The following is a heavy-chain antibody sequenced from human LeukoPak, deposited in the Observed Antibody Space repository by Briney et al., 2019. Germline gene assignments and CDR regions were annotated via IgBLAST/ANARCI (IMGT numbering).Heavy chain of an antibody. CDR3: ARDSSGGSWIDAFDI. V-gene: IGHV3-48*03. J-gene: IGHJ3*02. CDR1: GFTFSSYE. D-gene: IGHD2-15*01. Sequence: GGSLRLSCAASGFTFSSYEMNWVRQAPGKGLEWVSYISNSGSTIYYADSVKGRFTISRDNAKNSLYLQMNSLRAEDTAVYYCARDSSGGSWIDAFDIWGQGTMVTVSS. CDR2: ISNSGSTI.